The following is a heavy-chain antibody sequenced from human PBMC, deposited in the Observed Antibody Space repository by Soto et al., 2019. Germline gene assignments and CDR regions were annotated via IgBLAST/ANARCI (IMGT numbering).Heavy chain of an antibody. J-gene: IGHJ3*02. CDR3: AKGLRSGIAAASDAFDI. Sequence: EVQLVESGGGLVQPGRSLRLSCAASGFTFDDYAMHWVRQAPGKGLEWVSGISWNSGSIGYADSVKGRFTISRDNAKNSLYLQMNSLRAEDTALYYCAKGLRSGIAAASDAFDIWGQGTMVTVSS. D-gene: IGHD6-13*01. CDR2: ISWNSGSI. CDR1: GFTFDDYA. V-gene: IGHV3-9*01.